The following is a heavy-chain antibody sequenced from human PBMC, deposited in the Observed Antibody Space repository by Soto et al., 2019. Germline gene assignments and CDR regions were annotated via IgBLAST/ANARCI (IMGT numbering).Heavy chain of an antibody. Sequence: GGSLRLSCAASGFTFSSYAMSWVRPAPGKGLEWVGRVKSKNDGGTTDFAAPVKGRFAISRDDSKNMVYLEMNSLQTEDTAIYYCTTDSYITSIIVRFDYWGHGTLVTVSS. D-gene: IGHD3-22*01. J-gene: IGHJ4*01. CDR1: GFTFSSYA. CDR2: VKSKNDGGTT. CDR3: TTDSYITSIIVRFDY. V-gene: IGHV3-15*01.